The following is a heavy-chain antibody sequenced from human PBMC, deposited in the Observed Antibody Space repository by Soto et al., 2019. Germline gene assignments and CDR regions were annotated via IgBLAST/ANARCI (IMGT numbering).Heavy chain of an antibody. V-gene: IGHV4-30-4*01. CDR3: ARDPTFYCSSTSCYTGYFDY. Sequence: SETLSLTCTVSGGSISSGDYYWSWIRQPPGKGLEWIGYIYYSGSTYYNPSLKSRVTISVDTSKNQFSLKLSSVTAADTAVYYCARDPTFYCSSTSCYTGYFDYWGQGTLVPVSS. CDR2: IYYSGST. D-gene: IGHD2-2*02. CDR1: GGSISSGDYY. J-gene: IGHJ4*02.